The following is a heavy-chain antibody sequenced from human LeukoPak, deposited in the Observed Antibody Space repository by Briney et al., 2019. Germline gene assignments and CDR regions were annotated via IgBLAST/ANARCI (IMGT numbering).Heavy chain of an antibody. CDR1: GFTFSSYG. D-gene: IGHD3-3*01. Sequence: GGSLRLSCAASGFTFSSYGMTWVRQAPGKGLEWVSYISSSSSTIYFADSVKGRFTISRDNAKNSLYLQLNSLRAEDTAVYYCAKDGEGTYYDFWSGKYNWFDPWGQGTLVTVSS. V-gene: IGHV3-48*01. CDR3: AKDGEGTYYDFWSGKYNWFDP. J-gene: IGHJ5*02. CDR2: ISSSSSTI.